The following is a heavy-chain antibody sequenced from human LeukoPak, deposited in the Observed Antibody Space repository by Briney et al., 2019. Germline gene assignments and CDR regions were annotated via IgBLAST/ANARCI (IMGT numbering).Heavy chain of an antibody. V-gene: IGHV3-21*01. CDR2: VSGKSDYI. D-gene: IGHD6-19*01. CDR3: AGAVAGTFLLAAGY. Sequence: PGGSLRLSCAASGFNFSDYTMTWVRQAPGEGLEWVSSVSGKSDYIYYADSVKGRFTIARDNAKNSIYLQMSSLTTEDTAVYYCAGAVAGTFLLAAGYWGQGTLVTVSS. CDR1: GFNFSDYT. J-gene: IGHJ4*02.